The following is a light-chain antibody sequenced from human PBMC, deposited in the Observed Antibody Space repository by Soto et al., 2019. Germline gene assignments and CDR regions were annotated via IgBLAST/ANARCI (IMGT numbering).Light chain of an antibody. CDR3: AAWDDSLNGLV. V-gene: IGLV1-44*01. CDR2: SNN. CDR1: SSNIGSNT. Sequence: QPVLTQPPSASGTPGQRVTISCSGSSSNIGSNTVNWYQQLPGTAPKLLIYSNNQWPSGVPDRISGSKSGTSASLAISGLQSEDEADYYCAAWDDSLNGLVFGGGTKLTVL. J-gene: IGLJ2*01.